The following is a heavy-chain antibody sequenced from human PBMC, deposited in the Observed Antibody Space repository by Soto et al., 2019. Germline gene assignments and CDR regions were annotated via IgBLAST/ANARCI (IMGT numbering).Heavy chain of an antibody. CDR1: GEYISNGYY. CDR3: ARARWYDAFNV. CDR2: IFHSGTT. J-gene: IGHJ3*01. V-gene: IGHV4-38-2*01. Sequence: LSLTCAVSGEYISNGYYWAWIRQPPGKWLEWIGSIFHSGTTYYNPSIKSRVTIAVDTSKNQFSLKLSSVTAADTAVYYCARARWYDAFNVWGQGTVVTVSS. D-gene: IGHD2-15*01.